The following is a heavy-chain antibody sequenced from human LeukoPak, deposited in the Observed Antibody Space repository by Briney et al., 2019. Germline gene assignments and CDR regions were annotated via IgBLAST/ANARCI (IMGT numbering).Heavy chain of an antibody. CDR3: ARQKTFGGVIVS. D-gene: IGHD3-16*02. J-gene: IGHJ4*02. CDR2: IYYSGST. V-gene: IGHV4-39*01. Sequence: ETLSLTCTVSGGSISSSSYYWGWIRQPPGKGLEWIGSIYYSGSTYYNPSLKSRVTISVDTSKNRFSLKLSSVTAADTAVYYCARQKTFGGVIVSWGQGTLVTVSS. CDR1: GGSISSSSYY.